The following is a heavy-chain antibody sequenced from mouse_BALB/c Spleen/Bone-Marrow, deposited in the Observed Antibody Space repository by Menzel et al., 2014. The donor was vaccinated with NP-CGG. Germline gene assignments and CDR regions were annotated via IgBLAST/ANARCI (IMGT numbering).Heavy chain of an antibody. Sequence: EVQLVESGGGLVKPGGSLKLSCAASGFTFSDYYMYWVRQTPEKRLEWVATISDGGSYTYYPDSVKGRFTISRDNAKNNLYLQMSSLKSEDTAMYYCARDYDCAMDYWGQGTSVTVSS. V-gene: IGHV5-4*02. CDR3: ARDYDCAMDY. J-gene: IGHJ4*01. CDR1: GFTFSDYY. CDR2: ISDGGSYT. D-gene: IGHD2-12*01.